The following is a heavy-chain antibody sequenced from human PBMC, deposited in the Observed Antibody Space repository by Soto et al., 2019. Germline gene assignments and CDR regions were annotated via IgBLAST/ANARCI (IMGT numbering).Heavy chain of an antibody. CDR1: GFTFSTYA. Sequence: EVQLLESGGGLVQPGGSLRLSCAASGFTFSTYAMSWVRQAPGKGLEWVSGISGRGDSTYYTGSVKGRFTISRDNSMNTLYLQMNSLRAEDTAVYYCAKVGSTMVRGVLDYWGQGTLVTVSS. D-gene: IGHD3-10*01. J-gene: IGHJ4*02. V-gene: IGHV3-23*01. CDR2: ISGRGDST. CDR3: AKVGSTMVRGVLDY.